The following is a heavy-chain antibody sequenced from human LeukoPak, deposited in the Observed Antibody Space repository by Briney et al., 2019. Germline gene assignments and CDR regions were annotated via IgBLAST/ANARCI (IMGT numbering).Heavy chain of an antibody. CDR2: ISFDGRDK. CDR3: ARAYGGLIDY. V-gene: IGHV3-30*04. J-gene: IGHJ4*02. Sequence: GGSLRLSCAASGFTFSSYAMSWVRQAPGKGLEWVALISFDGRDKQYADSVKGRFTISKDNSKNTLYLQMNSLSGDDTSMYFCARAYGGLIDYWGQGTLVTVSS. D-gene: IGHD3-16*01. CDR1: GFTFSSYA.